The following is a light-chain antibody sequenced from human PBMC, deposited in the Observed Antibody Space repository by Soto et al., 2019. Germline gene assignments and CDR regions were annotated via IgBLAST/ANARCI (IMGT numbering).Light chain of an antibody. Sequence: DIHMTQSPSSLSASVVDTVTITCLASQNIDMYLNWYQQKPGKAPRVLISGASNLQSGVPSRFSGSGSGTDFTLTISSLQSEDFASYFCQHTFNSPPWTCGQGTKVDIK. CDR1: QNIDMY. J-gene: IGKJ1*01. CDR2: GAS. CDR3: QHTFNSPPWT. V-gene: IGKV1-39*01.